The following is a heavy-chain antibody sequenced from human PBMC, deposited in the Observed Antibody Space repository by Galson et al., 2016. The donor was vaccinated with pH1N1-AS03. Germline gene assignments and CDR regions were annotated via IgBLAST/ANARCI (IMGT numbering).Heavy chain of an antibody. V-gene: IGHV3-15*01. CDR2: IKSKTDGGTK. CDR1: GFTVSSGY. CDR3: TTADTELGYCTSTSCSLDF. J-gene: IGHJ4*02. Sequence: SLRLSCAATGFTVSSGYHMSWVRQAPGKGLEWVGRIKSKTDGGTKAYAAPVKGRFAISRDDSENTLYPQMNSLKTEDTAVYYCTTADTELGYCTSTSCSLDFWGQGTLVTVSS. D-gene: IGHD2-2*01.